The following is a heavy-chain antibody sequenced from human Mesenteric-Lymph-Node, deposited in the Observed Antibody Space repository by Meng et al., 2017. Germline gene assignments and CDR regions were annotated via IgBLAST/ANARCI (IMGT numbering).Heavy chain of an antibody. V-gene: IGHV4-34*01. J-gene: IGHJ5*02. Sequence: SETLSLTCAVYGGSFSGYYWSWIRQPPGKGLEWIGEINHSGSTNYNPSLKSRVTMSVDTSKNQFSLNLSSVTAADTAVYYCARDWNNNNWFDPWGQGILVTVSS. CDR3: ARDWNNNNWFDP. CDR2: INHSGST. D-gene: IGHD1/OR15-1a*01. CDR1: GGSFSGYY.